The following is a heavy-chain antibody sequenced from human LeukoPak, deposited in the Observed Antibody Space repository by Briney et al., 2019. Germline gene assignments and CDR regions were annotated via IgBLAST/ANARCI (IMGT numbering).Heavy chain of an antibody. Sequence: GGSLRLSCAASGFTLSNALMSRVRQAPGKGLEWVGRIKSKSDGGTTNYAAPVRDRFTISRDDSKNTLYLQMNSLRADDTAVYYCTKEGGPMSETTERYSFDHWGRGTLVTVSS. CDR1: GFTLSNAL. V-gene: IGHV3-15*01. CDR2: IKSKSDGGTT. D-gene: IGHD4-17*01. CDR3: TKEGGPMSETTERYSFDH. J-gene: IGHJ4*02.